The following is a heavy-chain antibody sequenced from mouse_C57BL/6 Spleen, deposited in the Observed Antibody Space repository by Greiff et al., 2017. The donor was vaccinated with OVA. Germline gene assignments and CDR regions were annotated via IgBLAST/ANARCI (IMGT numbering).Heavy chain of an antibody. D-gene: IGHD2-4*01. CDR3: ARGPLYDYDDY. CDR2: ISYDGGN. V-gene: IGHV3-6*01. Sequence: DVQLVESGPGLVKPSQSLSLTCSVTGYSITSGYYWNWIRQFPGNKLEWMGYISYDGGNNYNPSLKNRISITRDTSTNQFFLKLNSVTTEDTATNYCARGPLYDYDDYGGKGTTLTVSS. CDR1: GYSITSGYY. J-gene: IGHJ2*01.